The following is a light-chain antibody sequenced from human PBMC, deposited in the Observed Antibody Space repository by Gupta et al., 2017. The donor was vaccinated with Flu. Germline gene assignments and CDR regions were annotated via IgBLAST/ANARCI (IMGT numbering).Light chain of an antibody. CDR2: GKN. CDR3: SSRDSSGDRPV. J-gene: IGLJ3*02. Sequence: SSELTQDHTVYVALGQTVRITCQGDSLRNYYATWYQQKPGQAPVVVIYGKNNRPSGIPDRFSGPSSGNTASLTITGTQAEDEADYYCSSRDSSGDRPVFGGGTKLTVL. CDR1: SLRNYY. V-gene: IGLV3-19*01.